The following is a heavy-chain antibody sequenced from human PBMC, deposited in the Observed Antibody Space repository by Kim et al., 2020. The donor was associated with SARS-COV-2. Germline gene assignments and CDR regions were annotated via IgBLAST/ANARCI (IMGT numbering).Heavy chain of an antibody. CDR2: ISYDGSNK. D-gene: IGHD3-10*01. Sequence: GGSLRLSCAASGFTFSSYGMHWVRQAPGKGLEWVAVISYDGSNKYYADSVKGRFTISRDNSKNTLYLQMNSLRAEDTAVYYCAKDRMVRGDPYFDYWGQG. CDR1: GFTFSSYG. V-gene: IGHV3-30*18. CDR3: AKDRMVRGDPYFDY. J-gene: IGHJ4*02.